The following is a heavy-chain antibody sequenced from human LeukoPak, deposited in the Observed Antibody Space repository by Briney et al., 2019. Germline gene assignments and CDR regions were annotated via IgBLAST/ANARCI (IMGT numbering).Heavy chain of an antibody. CDR1: GGSISPHY. Sequence: SETLSLTCTVSGGSISPHYWTWIRQTPGKGLEWIGYVYYNGLTSYNASLRSRLILSVDTARNQVPLKLTSVTAADTAVYYCTREVSTVTFDYWGQGTLVTVSS. CDR2: VYYNGLT. V-gene: IGHV4-59*11. J-gene: IGHJ4*02. D-gene: IGHD4-17*01. CDR3: TREVSTVTFDY.